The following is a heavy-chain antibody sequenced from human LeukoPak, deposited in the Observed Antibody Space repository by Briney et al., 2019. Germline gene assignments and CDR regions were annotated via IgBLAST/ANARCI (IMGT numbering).Heavy chain of an antibody. J-gene: IGHJ6*02. V-gene: IGHV3-66*01. D-gene: IGHD6-19*01. CDR2: IYSGGST. Sequence: GGSLRLSCAAPGFTVSSNYMSWVRQAPGKGLEWVSVIYSGGSTYYADSVKGRFTISRDNSKNTLYLQMNSLRAEDTAVYYCARVKQSADLYDYYYDMDVWGQGTTVTVSS. CDR3: ARVKQSADLYDYYYDMDV. CDR1: GFTVSSNY.